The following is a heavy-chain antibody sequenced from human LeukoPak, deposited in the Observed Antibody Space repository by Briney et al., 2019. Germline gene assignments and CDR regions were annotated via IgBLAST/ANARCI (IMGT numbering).Heavy chain of an antibody. Sequence: ASLEVSCKASGYTFTSYGISWVRQAPGQGLELMGWISGYDGNTNYAQNLQGRVTMTTDTSPSTAYMELRSLRSDDTAVYYCARSSAWYAGDLDYWGQGTLVTVSS. J-gene: IGHJ4*02. D-gene: IGHD6-19*01. CDR1: GYTFTSYG. CDR3: ARSSAWYAGDLDY. V-gene: IGHV1-18*01. CDR2: ISGYDGNT.